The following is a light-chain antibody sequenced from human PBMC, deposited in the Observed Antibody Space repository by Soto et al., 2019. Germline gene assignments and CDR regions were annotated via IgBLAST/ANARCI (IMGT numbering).Light chain of an antibody. CDR1: QSISSR. J-gene: IGKJ1*01. CDR2: DAA. V-gene: IGKV1-5*01. CDR3: QQYNSYST. Sequence: DIQMTQSPSTLSASVEDRVTITFRSSQSISSRLAWYQQKPGKAPKFLIYDAASLESGVPSRFSGSGSGTEFTLTISSLQPDDFATYYCQQYNSYSTFGQGTKVDIK.